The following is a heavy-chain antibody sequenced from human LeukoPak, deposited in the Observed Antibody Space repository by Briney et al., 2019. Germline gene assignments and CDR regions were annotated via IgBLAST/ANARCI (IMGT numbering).Heavy chain of an antibody. CDR2: IYPGDSDT. J-gene: IGHJ3*02. D-gene: IGHD6-6*01. CDR3: ARRVGRLEQLVFSEYDAFDI. Sequence: GESLKISCKGSGYSFTSYWIGWVRQMPGKGLEWMGIIYPGDSDTRYSPSFQGQVTISADKSISTAYLQWSSLKASDTAMYYCARRVGRLEQLVFSEYDAFDIWGQGTMVTVSS. CDR1: GYSFTSYW. V-gene: IGHV5-51*01.